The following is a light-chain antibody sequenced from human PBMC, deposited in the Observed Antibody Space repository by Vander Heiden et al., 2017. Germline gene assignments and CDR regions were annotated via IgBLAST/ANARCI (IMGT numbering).Light chain of an antibody. CDR2: STT. CDR1: SGSVTTSYY. V-gene: IGLV8-61*01. Sequence: QTEVTQEPSLPVSPGGTVTLTCGLSSGSVTTSYYPSWYQQTPGQAPRTLIYSTTTRSSGVPDRFSGSILGNKAALTITGAQADDEPDYYCVLYMGSGIWVFGGGTKLTVL. CDR3: VLYMGSGIWV. J-gene: IGLJ3*02.